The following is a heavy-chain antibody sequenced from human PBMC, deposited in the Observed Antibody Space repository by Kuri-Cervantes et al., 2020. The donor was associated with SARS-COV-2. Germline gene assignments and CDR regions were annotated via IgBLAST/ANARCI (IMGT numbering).Heavy chain of an antibody. D-gene: IGHD3-10*01. CDR1: GFTFSSYG. CDR3: AKDQGYYGSGSHFWFDP. Sequence: GESLKISCAASGFTFSSYGMHWVRQAPGKGLEWVAFIRYDGSNKYYADSVKGRFTISRDNSKNTLYLQMNSLRAEDTAVYYCAKDQGYYGSGSHFWFDPWGQGTLVTVSS. V-gene: IGHV3-30*02. CDR2: IRYDGSNK. J-gene: IGHJ5*02.